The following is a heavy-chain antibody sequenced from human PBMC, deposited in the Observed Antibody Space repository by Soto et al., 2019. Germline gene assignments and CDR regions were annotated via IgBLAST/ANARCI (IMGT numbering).Heavy chain of an antibody. D-gene: IGHD2-8*01. CDR3: AREIFAAAYAATSAFDL. Sequence: GGSLRLSCAASGFTFSSYSMNWVRQAPGKGLEWVSYISSGYDTSYADSVKGRFTISRDNSDNSLYLHMDSLRAEDTGRYFCAREIFAAAYAATSAFDLWGQGTLVTVSS. CDR1: GFTFSSYS. J-gene: IGHJ4*02. CDR2: ISSGYDT. V-gene: IGHV3-21*05.